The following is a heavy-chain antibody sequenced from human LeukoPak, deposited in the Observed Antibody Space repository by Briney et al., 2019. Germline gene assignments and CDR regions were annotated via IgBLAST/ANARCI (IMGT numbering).Heavy chain of an antibody. CDR2: IYTSGST. CDR3: ARDSDYYGSGSYYKQFDY. J-gene: IGHJ4*02. V-gene: IGHV4-4*07. CDR1: GGSISSYY. Sequence: PSETLSLTCTVSGGSISSYYWSWIRQPAGKGLEWIGRIYTSGSTYYNPSLKSRVTISVDTSKNQFSLKLSSVTAADTAVYYCARDSDYYGSGSYYKQFDYWGQGTLVTVSS. D-gene: IGHD3-10*01.